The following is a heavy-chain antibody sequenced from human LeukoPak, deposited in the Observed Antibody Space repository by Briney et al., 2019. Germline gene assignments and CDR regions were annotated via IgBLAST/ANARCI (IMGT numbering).Heavy chain of an antibody. J-gene: IGHJ4*02. CDR2: ISYDGSNK. V-gene: IGHV3-30*03. D-gene: IGHD6-6*01. CDR1: GFTFSSYS. Sequence: PGGSLRLSCAASGFTFSSYSMNWVRQAPGKGLEWVAVISYDGSNKYYADSVKGRFTISRDNSKNTLYLQMNSLRAEDTAVYYCAREKSIAGYFDYWGQGTLVTVSS. CDR3: AREKSIAGYFDY.